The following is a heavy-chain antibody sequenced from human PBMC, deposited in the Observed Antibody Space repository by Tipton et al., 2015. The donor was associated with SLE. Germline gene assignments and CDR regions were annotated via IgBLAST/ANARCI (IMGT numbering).Heavy chain of an antibody. J-gene: IGHJ4*02. V-gene: IGHV4-59*11. CDR3: ARGPMGILDY. D-gene: IGHD7-27*01. CDR1: GGSISSHY. CDR2: IYYSGST. Sequence: TLSLTCTVSGGSISSHYWSWIRQPPGKGLEWIGYIYYSGSTNYNPSLKSRVTMSVDTSKNQFSLKLSSVTAADTAVYYCARGPMGILDYWGQGTLVTVSS.